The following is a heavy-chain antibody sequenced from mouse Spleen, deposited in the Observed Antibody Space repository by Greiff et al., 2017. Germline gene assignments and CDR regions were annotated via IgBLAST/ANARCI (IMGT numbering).Heavy chain of an antibody. Sequence: EVQGVESGGGLVKPGGSLKLSCAASGFTFSSYAMSWVRQTPEKRLEWVATISDGGSYTYYPDNVKGRFTISRDNAKNNLYLQMSHLKSEDTAMYYCAREGYGNYWYFDVWGTGTTVTVSS. CDR2: ISDGGSYT. D-gene: IGHD2-10*02. CDR3: AREGYGNYWYFDV. V-gene: IGHV5-4*01. CDR1: GFTFSSYA. J-gene: IGHJ1*03.